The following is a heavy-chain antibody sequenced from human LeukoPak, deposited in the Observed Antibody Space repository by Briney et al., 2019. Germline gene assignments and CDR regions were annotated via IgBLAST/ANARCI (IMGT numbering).Heavy chain of an antibody. Sequence: SETLSLTCTVSGGSISNYYWSWIRQPAGKGLEWIGRIYSSGSTNYNPSLKSRVTMSVDSSKNQFSLKLSSVTAADTAVYYCARRGAAAGTDDYYYGMDVWGQGTTVTVSS. J-gene: IGHJ6*02. CDR3: ARRGAAAGTDDYYYGMDV. D-gene: IGHD6-13*01. CDR2: IYSSGST. CDR1: GGSISNYY. V-gene: IGHV4-4*07.